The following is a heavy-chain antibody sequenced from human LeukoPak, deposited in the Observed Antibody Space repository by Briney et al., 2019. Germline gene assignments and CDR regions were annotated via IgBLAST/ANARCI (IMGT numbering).Heavy chain of an antibody. CDR2: INPNSGGT. CDR3: ASDNSCSSSSCGNSYMDV. CDR1: GYTFTGYY. D-gene: IGHD2-15*01. Sequence: ASVKVSCKASGYTFTGYYMHWVRQAPGQGLEWMGWINPNSGGTNYAQKFQGRVTTTRDTSISTAYIDLHRLRSDDTAVYYCASDNSCSSSSCGNSYMDVWGKGTTVTVSS. V-gene: IGHV1-2*02. J-gene: IGHJ6*03.